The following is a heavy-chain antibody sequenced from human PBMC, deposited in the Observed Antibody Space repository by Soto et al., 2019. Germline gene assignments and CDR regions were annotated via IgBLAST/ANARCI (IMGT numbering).Heavy chain of an antibody. CDR3: ARDREYSSSLDY. Sequence: GGSLRLSCAASGFTFSSYGMHWVRQAPGKGLEWVAVIWYDGSNKYYADSMKGRFTISRDNSKNTLYLQMNSLRAEDTAVYYCARDREYSSSLDYWGQGTLVTVSS. J-gene: IGHJ4*02. V-gene: IGHV3-33*01. CDR2: IWYDGSNK. CDR1: GFTFSSYG. D-gene: IGHD6-13*01.